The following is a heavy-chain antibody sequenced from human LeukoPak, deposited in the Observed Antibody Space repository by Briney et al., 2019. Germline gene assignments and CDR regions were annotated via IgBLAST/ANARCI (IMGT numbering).Heavy chain of an antibody. Sequence: KPSETLSLTSAVYGGSFSGYYWSWIRQPPGKGLEWIGEINHSGSTNYNPSLKSRVTISVDTSKNPFSLKLSSVTAADTAVYYCARLSSSSWYYYYYGMDVWGQGSTVTVSS. CDR1: GGSFSGYY. V-gene: IGHV4-34*01. CDR3: ARLSSSSWYYYYYGMDV. D-gene: IGHD6-13*01. J-gene: IGHJ6*02. CDR2: INHSGST.